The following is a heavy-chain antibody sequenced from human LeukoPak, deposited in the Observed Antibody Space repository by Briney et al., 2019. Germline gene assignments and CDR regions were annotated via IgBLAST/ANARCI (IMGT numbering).Heavy chain of an antibody. D-gene: IGHD3-22*01. J-gene: IGHJ4*02. V-gene: IGHV3-66*01. CDR1: GFTVSSNY. Sequence: NPGGCLRLSCAASGFTVSSNYMSWVRQAPGKGLEWVSVIYSGGSTYYADSVKGRFTISRDNSKNTLYLQMNSLRAEDTAVYYCARGSSGYYVRFDYWGQGTLVTVSS. CDR3: ARGSSGYYVRFDY. CDR2: IYSGGST.